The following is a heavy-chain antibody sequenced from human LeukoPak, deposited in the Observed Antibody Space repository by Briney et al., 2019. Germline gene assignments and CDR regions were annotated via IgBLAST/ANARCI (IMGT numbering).Heavy chain of an antibody. D-gene: IGHD6-19*01. CDR2: ISSSGSTI. CDR3: AREVKQWLVRGVFDY. CDR1: GFTFSIYE. Sequence: TGGSLRLSCAASGFTFSIYEMNWVRQAPGKGLEWVSYISSSGSTIYYADSVKGRFTISRDNAKNSLYLQMNSLRAEDTAAYYCAREVKQWLVRGVFDYWGQGTLVTVSS. J-gene: IGHJ4*02. V-gene: IGHV3-48*03.